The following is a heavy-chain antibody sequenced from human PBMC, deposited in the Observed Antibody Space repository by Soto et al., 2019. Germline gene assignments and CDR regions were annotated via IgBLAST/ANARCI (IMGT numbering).Heavy chain of an antibody. V-gene: IGHV1-3*01. D-gene: IGHD3-3*01. J-gene: IGHJ4*02. CDR2: INAGNGNT. Sequence: AASVKVSCKASGYTFTSYAMHWVRQAPGQRLEWMGWINAGNGNTKYSQKFQGRVTITRDTSASTAYMELSSLRSEDTAVYYCARSGGAIFGVVIFDYWGQGTLVTVSS. CDR1: GYTFTSYA. CDR3: ARSGGAIFGVVIFDY.